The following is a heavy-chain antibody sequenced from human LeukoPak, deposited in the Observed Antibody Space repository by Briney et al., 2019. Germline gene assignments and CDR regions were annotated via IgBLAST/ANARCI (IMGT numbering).Heavy chain of an antibody. V-gene: IGHV1-18*01. D-gene: IGHD3-22*01. Sequence: SVTVTCXASGYTFTNYGISWVRQAPGQGLEWMGWISPYNGNTIYAQKLQGRVTMTTDTSTSTAYMELRSLRSDDTAVYYCARGSPPRVYYDRSGYYSYYFDYWGQGTLVTVSS. J-gene: IGHJ4*02. CDR3: ARGSPPRVYYDRSGYYSYYFDY. CDR1: GYTFTNYG. CDR2: ISPYNGNT.